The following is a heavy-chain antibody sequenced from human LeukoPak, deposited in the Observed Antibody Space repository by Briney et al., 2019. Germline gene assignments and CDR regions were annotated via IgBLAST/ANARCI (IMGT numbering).Heavy chain of an antibody. V-gene: IGHV1-2*02. J-gene: IGHJ6*03. D-gene: IGHD6-19*01. CDR2: INPNSGGT. CDR1: GYTFTGYY. CDR3: ARVSSGWYLHYYYYMDV. Sequence: ASVKVSCKASGYTFTGYYMHWVRQAPGQGLEWKGWINPNSGGTNYAQKLQGRVTMTTDTSTSTAYMELRSLRSDDTAVYYCARVSSGWYLHYYYYMDVWGKGTTVTISS.